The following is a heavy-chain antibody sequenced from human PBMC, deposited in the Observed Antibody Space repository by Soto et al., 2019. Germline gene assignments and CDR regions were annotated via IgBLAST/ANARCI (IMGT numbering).Heavy chain of an antibody. V-gene: IGHV4-30-4*01. Sequence: QVQLQESGPGLVKPSQTLSLTCTVSGGSISSGDYYWSWIRQPPGKGLEWIAYIYYSVSTYYNPSLKSRVTISVETSKHHFSLKLSYVCAADKAVYYCARAQGSGFLVSWGHGNLVTVSS. CDR1: GGSISSGDYY. CDR3: ARAQGSGFLVS. CDR2: IYYSVST. D-gene: IGHD3-10*01. J-gene: IGHJ5*01.